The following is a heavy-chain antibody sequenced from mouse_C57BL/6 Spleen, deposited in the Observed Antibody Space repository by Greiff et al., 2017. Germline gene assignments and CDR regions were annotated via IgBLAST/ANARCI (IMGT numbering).Heavy chain of an antibody. Sequence: VHLVESGPELVKPGASVKISCKASGYAFSSSWMNWVKQRPGKGLEWIGRIYPGDGDTNYNGKFKGKATLTADKSSSTAYMQLSSLTSEDSAVYFCARVDDGYLDDYWGQGTTLTVSS. V-gene: IGHV1-82*01. J-gene: IGHJ2*01. D-gene: IGHD2-3*01. CDR2: IYPGDGDT. CDR1: GYAFSSSW. CDR3: ARVDDGYLDDY.